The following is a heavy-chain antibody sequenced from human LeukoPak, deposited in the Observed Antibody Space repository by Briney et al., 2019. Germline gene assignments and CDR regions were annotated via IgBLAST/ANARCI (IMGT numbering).Heavy chain of an antibody. J-gene: IGHJ4*02. D-gene: IGHD1/OR15-1a*01. V-gene: IGHV4-30-2*01. CDR1: GASISSGGYS. CDR2: IYHSGST. Sequence: SETLSLTCAVSGASISSGGYSWSWIRQPPGRDLEWIGYIYHSGSTYYNPSLKSRVTISIDTSKNQFSLKLTSVTAADTAVYYCAKKQESDVIDYWGQGTLVTVSS. CDR3: AKKQESDVIDY.